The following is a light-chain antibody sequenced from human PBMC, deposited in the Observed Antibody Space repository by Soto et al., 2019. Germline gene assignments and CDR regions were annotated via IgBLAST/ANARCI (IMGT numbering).Light chain of an antibody. V-gene: IGLV2-14*01. Sequence: QSALTQPASVSGSPGQSITISCTGTSSDVGGYNYVSWYQQHPGKAPKLMIYDVSNRPSGVSTRFSGSKSGITASLTLSGLQAEDEADYYCSSYTSSSTRVVFGGGTKLTVL. CDR1: SSDVGGYNY. CDR3: SSYTSSSTRVV. J-gene: IGLJ2*01. CDR2: DVS.